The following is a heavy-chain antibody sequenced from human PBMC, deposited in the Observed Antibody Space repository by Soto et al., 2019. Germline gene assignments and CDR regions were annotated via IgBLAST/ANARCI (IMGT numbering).Heavy chain of an antibody. D-gene: IGHD3-10*01. CDR3: VRCAGNCYNGLDV. Sequence: GASVKVSCKASGYTFTSYGITWVRQAPGQGPEWMGWISTHNGNTNYAQKFQDRVTMTRDTSTGTAYMELRSLGSDDTALYYCVRCAGNCYNGLDVWGQGTKVTVSS. CDR2: ISTHNGNT. V-gene: IGHV1-18*04. CDR1: GYTFTSYG. J-gene: IGHJ6*02.